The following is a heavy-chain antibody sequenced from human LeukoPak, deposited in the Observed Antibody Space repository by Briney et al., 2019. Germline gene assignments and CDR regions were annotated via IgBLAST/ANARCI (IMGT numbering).Heavy chain of an antibody. CDR1: GGSFSGYY. V-gene: IGHV4-34*01. CDR2: INHSGST. Sequence: PSETLSLTCAVYGGSFSGYYWSWIRQPPGKGLEWIGEINHSGSTNYNPSLKSRVTISVDTSKNQFSLKLSSVTAADTAVYYCARKFTSMVRGVITFDRGQGTLVTVSS. CDR3: ARKFTSMVRGVITFD. J-gene: IGHJ4*02. D-gene: IGHD3-10*01.